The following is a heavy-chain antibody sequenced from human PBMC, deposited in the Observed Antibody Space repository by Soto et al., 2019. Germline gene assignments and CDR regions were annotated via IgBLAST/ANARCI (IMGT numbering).Heavy chain of an antibody. V-gene: IGHV4-59*01. J-gene: IGHJ5*02. CDR2: IYYSGST. CDR3: ARGFYDFWSGSGAWFDP. CDR1: GGSISSYY. D-gene: IGHD3-3*01. Sequence: PSETLSLTCTVSGGSISSYYWSWIRQPPGKGLEWIGYIYYSGSTNYNPSLKSRVAISVDTSKNQFSLKLSSVTAADTAVYYCARGFYDFWSGSGAWFDPWGQGTLVTVSS.